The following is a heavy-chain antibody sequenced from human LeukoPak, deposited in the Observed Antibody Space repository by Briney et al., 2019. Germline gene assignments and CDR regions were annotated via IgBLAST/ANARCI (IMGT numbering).Heavy chain of an antibody. CDR1: GGSLSGYY. CDR2: ITRRGST. D-gene: IGHD2-15*01. CDR3: ARDRVVDATFSKYYALDV. V-gene: IGHV4-34*01. J-gene: IGHJ6*04. Sequence: SVTLSLTRAVYGGSLSGYYGTWMRQPPGKGLEGRGEITRRGSTNYNPSLKSRVTISLATSKNHFSLSLSSVTAAGTAVYYCARDRVVDATFSKYYALDVWGEGPTDTVSS.